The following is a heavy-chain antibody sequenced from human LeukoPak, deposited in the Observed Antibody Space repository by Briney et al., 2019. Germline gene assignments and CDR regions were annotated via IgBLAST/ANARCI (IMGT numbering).Heavy chain of an antibody. CDR2: IKQDGSEK. CDR3: ARELWFGEPSGNYGMVV. V-gene: IGHV3-7*03. J-gene: IGHJ6*04. CDR1: GFTFSSYW. Sequence: PGGSLRLSCAASGFTFSSYWMSWVRQAPGKGLEWVANIKQDGSEKYYVDSVKGRFTISRDNAKNSLYLQMNSLRAEDTAVYYCARELWFGEPSGNYGMVVWGKGTTVTVSS. D-gene: IGHD3-10*01.